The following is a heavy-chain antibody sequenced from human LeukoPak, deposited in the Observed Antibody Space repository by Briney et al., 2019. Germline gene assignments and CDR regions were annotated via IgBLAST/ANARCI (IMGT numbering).Heavy chain of an antibody. CDR1: GFTFSSYW. CDR2: SNSDGSST. V-gene: IGHV3-74*01. CDR3: ARGGDYPFDY. J-gene: IGHJ4*02. Sequence: GGSLRLSCAASGFTFSSYWMHWVRQAPGKGLVWVSRSNSDGSSTNYADSVKGRFTISRDNAKNTLYLQMNSLRAEDTAVYYCARGGDYPFDYWGQGTLVTASS. D-gene: IGHD4-17*01.